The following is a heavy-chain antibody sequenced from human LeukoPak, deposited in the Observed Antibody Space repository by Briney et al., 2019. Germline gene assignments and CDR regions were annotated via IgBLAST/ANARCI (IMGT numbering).Heavy chain of an antibody. CDR3: ARYDRELSIDY. V-gene: IGHV1-2*02. CDR1: GYTFTSYD. Sequence: GASVKVSCKASGYTFTSYDINWVRQATGQGLEWMGWINPNSGGTNYAQKFQGRVTVTRDTSISTAYMELSRLRSDDTAVYYCARYDRELSIDYWGQGTLVTVSS. CDR2: INPNSGGT. J-gene: IGHJ4*02. D-gene: IGHD1-26*01.